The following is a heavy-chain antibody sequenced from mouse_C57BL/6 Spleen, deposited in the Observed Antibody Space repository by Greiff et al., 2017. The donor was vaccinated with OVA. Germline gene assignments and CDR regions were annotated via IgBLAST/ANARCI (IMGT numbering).Heavy chain of an antibody. D-gene: IGHD1-1*02. CDR1: GYTFTSYW. CDR2: IDPSASYT. J-gene: IGHJ3*01. V-gene: IGHV1-59*01. CDR3: ACFYYDGAY. Sequence: QVQLQQPGAELVRPGTSVKLSCKASGYTFTSYWMHWVKQRPGQGLEWIGVIDPSASYTNYNQKFKGKATLTVDTSSDTAYMKLSSLTSEDSAVYYCACFYYDGAYWGQGTLVTVSS.